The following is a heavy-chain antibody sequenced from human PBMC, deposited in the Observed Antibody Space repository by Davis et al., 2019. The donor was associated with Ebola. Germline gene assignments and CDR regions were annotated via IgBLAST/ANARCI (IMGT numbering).Heavy chain of an antibody. CDR2: IRTNGENT. V-gene: IGHV3-64D*06. J-gene: IGHJ4*02. D-gene: IGHD2-15*01. CDR1: GFTFSSYA. Sequence: GESLKISCSASGFTFSSYAMHWVRQAPGKGLESVSRIRTNGENTYYAESVKGRFTISRDNSKDTLYLQMRSLRTEDTAVYYCVKDRFTVVVVHGGFDHWGQGTLVTVSS. CDR3: VKDRFTVVVVHGGFDH.